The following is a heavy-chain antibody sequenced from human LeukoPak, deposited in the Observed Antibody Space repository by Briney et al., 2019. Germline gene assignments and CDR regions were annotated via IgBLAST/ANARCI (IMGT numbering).Heavy chain of an antibody. Sequence: ASVKLSCKASGHTFTSYGISWVRQAPGQGLEWMGWISAYNGNTNYAQKLQGRVTMTTDASTSAAYMEMRSLRSDDTAVYYCARFGGVADDSSGYPLFDYWGQGTLVTVSS. CDR2: ISAYNGNT. D-gene: IGHD3-22*01. V-gene: IGHV1-18*01. CDR1: GHTFTSYG. J-gene: IGHJ4*02. CDR3: ARFGGVADDSSGYPLFDY.